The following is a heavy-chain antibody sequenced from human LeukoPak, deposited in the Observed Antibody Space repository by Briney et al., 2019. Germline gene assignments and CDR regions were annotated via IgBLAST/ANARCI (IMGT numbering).Heavy chain of an antibody. CDR2: IDYSGSS. CDR3: ARVGFGEGSYYYTMDV. D-gene: IGHD3-10*01. Sequence: PSETLSLTCTVSGGSIRSNYWSWIRQPPGKGLEWIGYIDYSGSSNYNTSLKSRATISIDTSKNQFSLKVTSVTAADTAVYYCARVGFGEGSYYYTMDVWGQGTTVTVSS. V-gene: IGHV4-59*01. J-gene: IGHJ6*02. CDR1: GGSIRSNY.